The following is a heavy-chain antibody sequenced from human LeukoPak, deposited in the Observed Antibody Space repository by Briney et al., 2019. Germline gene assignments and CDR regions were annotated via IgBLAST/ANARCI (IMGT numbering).Heavy chain of an antibody. CDR3: ARDSTVRASPPGY. Sequence: GGSLRLSCLASGFNFSDYYMSWIRQAPGKGLEWVAYISRGATTIYYPDSVKGRFTISRDNAKNSLYLQMNSLRAEDTAVYYCARDSTVRASPPGYWGQGTLVTVSS. CDR1: GFNFSDYY. CDR2: ISRGATTI. D-gene: IGHD2-21*01. V-gene: IGHV3-11*04. J-gene: IGHJ4*02.